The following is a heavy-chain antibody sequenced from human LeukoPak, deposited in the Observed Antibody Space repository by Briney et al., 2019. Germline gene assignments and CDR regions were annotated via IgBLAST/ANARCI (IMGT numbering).Heavy chain of an antibody. V-gene: IGHV1-69*05. J-gene: IGHJ3*02. CDR2: IIPIFGTA. CDR3: ARTGLIGAFDI. D-gene: IGHD3-9*01. Sequence: ASVKVSCKASGGTFSSYAISWVRQAPGQGLEWMGGIIPIFGTANYAQKFQGRVAITTDESTSTAYMELSSLRSEDTAVYYCARTGLIGAFDIWGQGTMVTVAS. CDR1: GGTFSSYA.